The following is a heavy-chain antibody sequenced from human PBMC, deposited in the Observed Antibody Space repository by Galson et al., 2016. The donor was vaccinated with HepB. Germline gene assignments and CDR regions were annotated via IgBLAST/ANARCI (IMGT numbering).Heavy chain of an antibody. J-gene: IGHJ4*02. Sequence: SLRLSCADARLTFSGFAMTWVRQAPGKGLEWVSVISDSGDRTYYSDSVKGRFTISRDNGSAKRTLYLQLNSLRAEDTAVYYCSKAGFCTDVTCPLEFWGQGTLVTVSS. V-gene: IGHV3-23*01. CDR1: RLTFSGFA. CDR2: ISDSGDRT. D-gene: IGHD2-8*01. CDR3: SKAGFCTDVTCPLEF.